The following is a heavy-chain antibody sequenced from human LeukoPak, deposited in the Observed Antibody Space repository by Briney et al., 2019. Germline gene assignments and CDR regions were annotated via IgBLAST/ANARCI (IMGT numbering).Heavy chain of an antibody. J-gene: IGHJ4*02. CDR3: AKSGRFFGVVIQYYFDY. CDR2: ISYDGSNK. Sequence: GGSLRLSCAASGFTFSSYAMHWVRQAPGKGLEWVAVISYDGSNKYYADSVKGRFTISRDNSKNTLYLQMNSLRAEDTAVYYCAKSGRFFGVVIQYYFDYWGQGTLVTVSS. CDR1: GFTFSSYA. V-gene: IGHV3-30-3*02. D-gene: IGHD3-3*01.